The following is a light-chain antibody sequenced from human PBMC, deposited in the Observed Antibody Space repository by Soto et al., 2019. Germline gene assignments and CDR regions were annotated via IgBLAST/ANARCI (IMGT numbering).Light chain of an antibody. CDR1: QSISRG. CDR3: QHYSSVWA. CDR2: DAS. Sequence: DIPMTQSPSTLSSSVGDRVTITCRASQSISRGLAWYQQRPGKAPNLLIYDASTLESGVPSRFSGSGSGTEFTLTISCLHPDDFATYYCQHYSSVWAFGQGTKVDIK. J-gene: IGKJ1*01. V-gene: IGKV1-5*01.